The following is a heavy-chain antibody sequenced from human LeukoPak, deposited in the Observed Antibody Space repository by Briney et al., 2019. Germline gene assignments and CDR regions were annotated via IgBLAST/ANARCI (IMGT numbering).Heavy chain of an antibody. CDR1: GFDFSGYV. J-gene: IGHJ3*02. D-gene: IGHD6-19*01. Sequence: GGSLTLSCLAYGFDFSGYVMEWVRQAPGKGLKSVSVISSKGGTTDYTESVKGRFNVSRDNPQNTLFLEMSSLRAEDTAVYYCVRHSVTQSTSGWYGALDIWGQGTMVVVSS. CDR3: VRHSVTQSTSGWYGALDI. V-gene: IGHV3-64D*06. CDR2: ISSKGGTT.